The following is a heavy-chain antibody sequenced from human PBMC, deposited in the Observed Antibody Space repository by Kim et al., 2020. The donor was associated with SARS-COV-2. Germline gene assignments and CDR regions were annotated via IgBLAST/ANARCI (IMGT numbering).Heavy chain of an antibody. D-gene: IGHD2-2*01. Sequence: GGSLRLSCAASGFTFSSYDMHWVRQATGKGLEWVSAIGTAGDTYYPGSVKGRFTISRENAKNSLYLQMNSLRAGDTAVYYCARDLDCSSTSCHHYFDYWGQGTLVTVSS. CDR2: IGTAGDT. V-gene: IGHV3-13*01. J-gene: IGHJ4*02. CDR1: GFTFSSYD. CDR3: ARDLDCSSTSCHHYFDY.